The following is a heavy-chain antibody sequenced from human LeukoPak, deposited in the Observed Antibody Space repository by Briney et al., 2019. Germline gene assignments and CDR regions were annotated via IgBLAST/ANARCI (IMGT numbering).Heavy chain of an antibody. J-gene: IGHJ6*03. CDR3: AKATLFGVVMLYYYYYMDV. D-gene: IGHD3-3*01. CDR2: IRYDGSNK. Sequence: PGGSLRLSCAASGFTFSSYGMHWVRQAPGKGLEWVAFIRYDGSNKYYADSVKGRFTISRDNSKNTLYLQMNSLRAEDTAVYYCAKATLFGVVMLYYYYYMDVWGKGTTVTVSS. V-gene: IGHV3-30*02. CDR1: GFTFSSYG.